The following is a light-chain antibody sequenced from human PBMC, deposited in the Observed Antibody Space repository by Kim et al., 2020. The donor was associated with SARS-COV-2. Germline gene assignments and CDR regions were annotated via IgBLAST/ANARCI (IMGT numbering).Light chain of an antibody. CDR2: DAS. V-gene: IGKV3-11*01. J-gene: IGKJ4*01. CDR3: QQGSNWSLT. Sequence: EIVMTQSPATLSVSPGDRVTLSCRASQSVTSNLAWYQQKPGQAPSLLIYDASYRATCISARFSGSGSRTDFTLTISSLEIKDFAVYYCQQGSNWSLTFGGGTKVDIK. CDR1: QSVTSN.